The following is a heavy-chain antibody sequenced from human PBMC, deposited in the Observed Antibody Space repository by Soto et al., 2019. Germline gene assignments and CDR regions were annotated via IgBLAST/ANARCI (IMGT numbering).Heavy chain of an antibody. V-gene: IGHV3-30-3*01. CDR1: GFTFNYYP. J-gene: IGHJ6*02. CDR3: ARLPGPLVAVLYIYPLDGREAMSDVDV. CDR2: ASFDGSNK. D-gene: IGHD6-19*01. Sequence: QMQLVESGGGVVQPGGSLRLSCAASGFTFNYYPMHWVRQAPGKGLEWVAVASFDGSNKYYADSLKGRFTIYKDNSKNTLYLQMNSLRREDTAVYYCARLPGPLVAVLYIYPLDGREAMSDVDVWGQGTTVTVSS.